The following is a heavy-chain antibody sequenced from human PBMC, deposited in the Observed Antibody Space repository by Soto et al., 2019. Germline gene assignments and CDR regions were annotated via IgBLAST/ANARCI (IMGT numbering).Heavy chain of an antibody. CDR1: GDTFNFYT. V-gene: IGHV1-69*02. Sequence: QVQLVQSGAEVKKPGSPVRVSCTASGDTFNFYTISWVRQVPGQGPEWMGRIIPMLGMSNYAQKFQGGVTIMADKSTSTVYMNLSVLTSEDTAVYFCATNYGSGSTHFDYWGQGTLVTVSS. CDR3: ATNYGSGSTHFDY. D-gene: IGHD3-10*01. CDR2: IIPMLGMS. J-gene: IGHJ4*02.